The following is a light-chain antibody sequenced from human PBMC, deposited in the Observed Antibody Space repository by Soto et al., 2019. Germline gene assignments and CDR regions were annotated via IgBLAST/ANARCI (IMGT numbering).Light chain of an antibody. V-gene: IGKV3-20*01. Sequence: EIVLTQSPGTLSFSPGERATLSCRASQSLSDSQLAWYQQKPGQAPRLVISGASSRATGIPDRLTGSGSGTDFTLTISRVEPEDFAVYYCQQYGSSPPTFGQGTKVDIK. CDR1: QSLSDSQ. CDR3: QQYGSSPPT. J-gene: IGKJ1*01. CDR2: GAS.